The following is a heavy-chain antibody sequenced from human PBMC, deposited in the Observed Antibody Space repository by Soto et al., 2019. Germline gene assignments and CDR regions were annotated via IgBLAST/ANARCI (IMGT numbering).Heavy chain of an antibody. CDR3: AKLGGTAMDRPYYYYGMDV. Sequence: GGSLRLSCAASGFTFSSYGMHWVRQAPGKGLEWVAVISYDGSNKYYADSVKGRFTISRDNSKNTLYLQMNSLRAEDTAVYYCAKLGGTAMDRPYYYYGMDVWGQGTTVTVSS. J-gene: IGHJ6*02. CDR2: ISYDGSNK. CDR1: GFTFSSYG. D-gene: IGHD5-18*01. V-gene: IGHV3-30*18.